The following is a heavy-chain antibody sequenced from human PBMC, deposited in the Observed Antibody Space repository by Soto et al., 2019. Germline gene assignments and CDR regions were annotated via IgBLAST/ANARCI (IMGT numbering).Heavy chain of an antibody. CDR2: IYYSGST. J-gene: IGHJ6*02. V-gene: IGHV4-39*01. CDR1: GGSISSSSYY. CDR3: EGTTLTGVNYYYGMDV. D-gene: IGHD7-27*01. Sequence: TSETLSLTCTVSGGSISSSSYYWGWIRQPPGKGLEWIGSIYYSGSTYYNPSLKSQVTISVDTSKNQFSLKLSSVTAADTAVYYCEGTTLTGVNYYYGMDVWGQGTRVTVSS.